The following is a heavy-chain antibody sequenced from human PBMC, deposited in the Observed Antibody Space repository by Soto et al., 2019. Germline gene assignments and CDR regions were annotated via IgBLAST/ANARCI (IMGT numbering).Heavy chain of an antibody. CDR3: VTWASGTDV. D-gene: IGHD1-26*01. CDR1: GGSISSGGYY. Sequence: SETLSLTCTVSGGSISSGGYYWTWIRQHPGKGLEWIGYIYNSGSSYYNPSLKSRVTISVDTSTNQFSLKLSSVTAADTAGYYCVTWASGTDVWGQGTTVTVSS. V-gene: IGHV4-31*03. CDR2: IYNSGSS. J-gene: IGHJ6*02.